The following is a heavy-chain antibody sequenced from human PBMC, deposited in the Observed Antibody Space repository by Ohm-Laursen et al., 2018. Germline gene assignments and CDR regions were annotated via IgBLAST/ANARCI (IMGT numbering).Heavy chain of an antibody. CDR2: ISPYSGGT. V-gene: IGHV1-2*02. CDR1: GYTFDSFD. D-gene: IGHD6-13*01. J-gene: IGHJ4*02. Sequence: ATVKISCKASGYTFDSFDITWVRQAPGQGLEWMGWISPYSGGTNYAQKFQGRVTMTRDTSITTAYLELSSLRSEDTAVYYCARGGQQQVEDYWGQGTLVTVSS. CDR3: ARGGQQQVEDY.